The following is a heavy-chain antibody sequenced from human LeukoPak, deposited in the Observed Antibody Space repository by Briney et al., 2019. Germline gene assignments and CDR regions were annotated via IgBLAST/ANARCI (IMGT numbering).Heavy chain of an antibody. V-gene: IGHV3-48*03. Sequence: GGSLRLSGAASGFTFSSYEMNWVRQAPGKGLEWVSYISSSGSTIYYADSVKGRFTISRDNAKNSLYLQMNSLRAEDAAVYYCARDGSGYDSWGQGTLVTVSS. CDR1: GFTFSSYE. CDR2: ISSSGSTI. CDR3: ARDGSGYDS. D-gene: IGHD5-12*01. J-gene: IGHJ5*02.